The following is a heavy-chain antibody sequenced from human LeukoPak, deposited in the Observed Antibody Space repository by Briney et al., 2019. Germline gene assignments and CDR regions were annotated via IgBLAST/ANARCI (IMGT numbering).Heavy chain of an antibody. J-gene: IGHJ4*02. Sequence: ASVKVSCKAAGYTFTGYYMFGVRQAPGQGREGMGWISAYKGNTNYAQKLQGRVTMTTDTSTSTAYMELRSLRSDDTAVYYCARDGTYYDILTGYYPTPDFDYWGQGTLVTVSS. CDR1: GYTFTGYY. CDR3: ARDGTYYDILTGYYPTPDFDY. V-gene: IGHV1-18*04. D-gene: IGHD3-9*01. CDR2: ISAYKGNT.